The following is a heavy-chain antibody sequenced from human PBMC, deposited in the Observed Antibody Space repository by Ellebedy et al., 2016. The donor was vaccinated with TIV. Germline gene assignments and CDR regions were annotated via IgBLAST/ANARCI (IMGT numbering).Heavy chain of an antibody. CDR3: ARATRYGDYGPFDY. CDR2: VSFYNGHT. V-gene: IGHV1-18*01. Sequence: ASVKVSCKASGDSFRTTGITWVRQAPGQGLEWVGWVSFYNGHTKYAQSLQGRVTMTTDTSTRTAYLELRSLTSDDTAMYYCARATRYGDYGPFDYWGQGTLVTVSS. J-gene: IGHJ4*02. D-gene: IGHD4-17*01. CDR1: GDSFRTTG.